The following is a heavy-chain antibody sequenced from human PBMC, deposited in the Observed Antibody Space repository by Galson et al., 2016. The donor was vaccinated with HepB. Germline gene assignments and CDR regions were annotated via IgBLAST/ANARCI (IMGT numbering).Heavy chain of an antibody. CDR3: ARSIAVAGPSDF. Sequence: QSGAEVKKPGESLRISCKASGYSFINNWIGWVRQLTGKGLEWMGTVYPGDSDTRYSPSFQGQVTISADKSISTAYLQWSSLKASDSSMYFWARSIAVAGPSDFWGQGTLVIVSS. J-gene: IGHJ4*02. CDR2: VYPGDSDT. CDR1: GYSFINNW. D-gene: IGHD6-19*01. V-gene: IGHV5-51*01.